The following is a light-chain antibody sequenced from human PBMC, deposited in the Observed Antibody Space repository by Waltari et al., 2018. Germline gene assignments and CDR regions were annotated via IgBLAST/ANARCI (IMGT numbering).Light chain of an antibody. CDR2: WAS. CDR3: QQYYDTPYT. Sequence: DIVMTQSPDSLTVSLGERATINCKSRRSVLYNSNNKNYLAWYQQKPGQPPKLLIYWASTRESGVPDGFSGSGSGTDFTLTISTLQAEDVAVYYCQQYYDTPYTFGQGTKLEIK. V-gene: IGKV4-1*01. CDR1: RSVLYNSNNKNY. J-gene: IGKJ2*01.